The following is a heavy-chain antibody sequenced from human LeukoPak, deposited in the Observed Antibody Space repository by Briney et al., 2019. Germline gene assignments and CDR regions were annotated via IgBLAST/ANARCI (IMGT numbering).Heavy chain of an antibody. Sequence: SETLSLTCTVSGGSISSYYWSWIRQAPEKGLEWIGYIYYSGSTNYNPSLKSRVTMSADTSKRQFSLRLNSVTAADTAVYYCARTRTVAGSFWFDPWGQGTLVTVSS. V-gene: IGHV4-59*01. CDR2: IYYSGST. CDR1: GGSISSYY. CDR3: ARTRTVAGSFWFDP. D-gene: IGHD6-19*01. J-gene: IGHJ5*02.